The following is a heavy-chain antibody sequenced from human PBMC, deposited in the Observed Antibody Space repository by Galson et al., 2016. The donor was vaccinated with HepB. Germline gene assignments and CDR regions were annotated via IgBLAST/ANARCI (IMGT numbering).Heavy chain of an antibody. Sequence: SLRLSCAASGFTFTSYAMSWVRQAPGRGLEWVSAISGSADTTYYANSVKGRFTISRDNAKNSLYLEINRLRVEDTALYYCARDGHYWSRDCWGQGTRVTVSS. CDR2: ISGSADTT. CDR1: GFTFTSYA. J-gene: IGHJ4*02. D-gene: IGHD2-8*02. V-gene: IGHV3-23*01. CDR3: ARDGHYWSRDC.